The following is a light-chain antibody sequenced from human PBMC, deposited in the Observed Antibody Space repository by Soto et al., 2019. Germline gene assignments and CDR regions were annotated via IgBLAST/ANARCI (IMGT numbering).Light chain of an antibody. CDR3: QKYKNWPR. Sequence: EIVMTQSPATLSVSPGXRATLSCRASQRIDTSLAWYQQRPGQAPRLLLYNAATRATGIPARFSGRGFGTEFTLTISSLQSEDFALYYCQKYKNWPRVGQGAR. J-gene: IGKJ5*01. CDR1: QRIDTS. CDR2: NAA. V-gene: IGKV3-15*01.